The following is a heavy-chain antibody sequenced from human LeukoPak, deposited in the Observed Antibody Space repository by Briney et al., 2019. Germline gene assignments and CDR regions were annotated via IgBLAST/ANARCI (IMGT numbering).Heavy chain of an antibody. Sequence: PSETLSLTCAVYGGSFSGYYWSWIRQPPGKGLEWIGEINHSGSTNYNPSLKSRVTISVDTSKNQFSLKLSSVTAADTAVYYCTRGSIAYYYMDVWGRGTTVTISS. CDR1: GGSFSGYY. CDR3: TRGSIAYYYMDV. D-gene: IGHD3-22*01. J-gene: IGHJ6*03. V-gene: IGHV4-34*01. CDR2: INHSGST.